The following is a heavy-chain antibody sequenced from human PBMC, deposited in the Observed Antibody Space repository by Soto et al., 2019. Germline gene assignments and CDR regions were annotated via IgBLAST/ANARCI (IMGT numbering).Heavy chain of an antibody. V-gene: IGHV3-30-3*01. CDR3: ARVNDLAAAGTGVGLDY. CDR2: ISYDGSNK. CDR1: GFTFSSYA. J-gene: IGHJ4*02. Sequence: QVQLVESGGGVLQPGRSLRLSCAASGFTFSSYAMHWVRQAPGKGLEWVAVISYDGSNKYYADSVKGRFTISRDNSKNTLYLQMNSLRAEDTAVYYCARVNDLAAAGTGVGLDYWCQGTLVTVSS. D-gene: IGHD6-13*01.